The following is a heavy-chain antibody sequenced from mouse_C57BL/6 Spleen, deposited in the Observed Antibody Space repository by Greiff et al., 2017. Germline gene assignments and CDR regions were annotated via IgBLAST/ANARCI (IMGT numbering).Heavy chain of an antibody. D-gene: IGHD5-5*01. V-gene: IGHV1-26*01. Sequence: VQLQQSGPELVKPGASVKISCKASGYTFTDYYMNWVKQSHGKSLEWIGDINPNNGGTSYNQKFKGKATLTVDKSSSTAYMELRSLTSEDSAVYYCARGDYPGGFAYWGQGTLVTVSA. CDR3: ARGDYPGGFAY. J-gene: IGHJ3*01. CDR1: GYTFTDYY. CDR2: INPNNGGT.